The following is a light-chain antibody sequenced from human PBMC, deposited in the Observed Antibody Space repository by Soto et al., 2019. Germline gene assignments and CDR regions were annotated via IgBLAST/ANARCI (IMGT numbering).Light chain of an antibody. CDR3: QQYASSPRT. V-gene: IGKV1-33*01. Sequence: DIQMTQSPSSLSASVGDRVTITCQASQNINNYLNWYQQKPGRAPKLLIYDASNLEAGVPSRFRGSGSGTDFTLTISRLEPEDFAVYYCQQYASSPRTFGQGTRVEFK. J-gene: IGKJ1*01. CDR1: QNINNY. CDR2: DAS.